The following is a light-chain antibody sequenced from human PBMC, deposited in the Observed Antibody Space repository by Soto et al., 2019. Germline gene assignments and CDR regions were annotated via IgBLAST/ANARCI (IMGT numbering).Light chain of an antibody. CDR3: SSYTSTNTLV. V-gene: IGLV2-14*03. CDR1: SSDVGDYHY. CDR2: GVS. Sequence: QSALTQPASVSGSPGQSITISCTGTSSDVGDYHYVSWYQHHPGKAPKLIIYGVSNRPSGISNLFSGSKSGNTASLTISGLQAEDEADYYCSSYTSTNTLVFGGGTKLTVL. J-gene: IGLJ2*01.